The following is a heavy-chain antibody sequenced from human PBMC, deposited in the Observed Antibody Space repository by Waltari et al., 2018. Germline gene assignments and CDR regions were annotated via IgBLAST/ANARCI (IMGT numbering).Heavy chain of an antibody. D-gene: IGHD3-22*01. Sequence: PGKGLEWVSAISGSGGSTYYADSVKGRFTISRDNSKNTLYLQMNSLRAEDTAVYYCAKEGDSSGYYYLDYWGQGTLVTVSS. CDR3: AKEGDSSGYYYLDY. J-gene: IGHJ4*02. CDR2: ISGSGGST. V-gene: IGHV3-23*01.